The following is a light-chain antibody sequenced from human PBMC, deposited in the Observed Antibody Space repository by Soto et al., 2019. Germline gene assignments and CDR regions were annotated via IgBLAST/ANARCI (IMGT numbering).Light chain of an antibody. Sequence: EIVMTQSPATLSVSPGERATLSCRASQSVNINLAWYQQKPGQAPRLLIYGASTRATGIPARFSGSVSGTEFTLTISSLQSEDFAVYYCQQYNNWPPTVGQGTRLEIK. CDR1: QSVNIN. CDR2: GAS. CDR3: QQYNNWPPT. V-gene: IGKV3-15*01. J-gene: IGKJ5*01.